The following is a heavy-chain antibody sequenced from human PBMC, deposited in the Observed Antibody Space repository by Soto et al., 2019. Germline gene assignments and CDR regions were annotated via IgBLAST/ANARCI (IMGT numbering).Heavy chain of an antibody. Sequence: QVQLQESGPGLVKPSETLSLTCSVSSGSIIPHSWSWIRQPPGKGLEWIGFIHFTVTTNYNPSLKSRVAISVDTSKNQFSLNLSSVTAADTAVYYCARAYDHGDFDHWGQGTLVTVSS. CDR1: SGSIIPHS. J-gene: IGHJ4*02. D-gene: IGHD4-17*01. CDR2: IHFTVTT. CDR3: ARAYDHGDFDH. V-gene: IGHV4-59*11.